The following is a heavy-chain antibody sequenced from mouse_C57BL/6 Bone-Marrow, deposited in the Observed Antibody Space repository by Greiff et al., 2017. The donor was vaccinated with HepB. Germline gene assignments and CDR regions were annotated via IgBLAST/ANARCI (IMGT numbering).Heavy chain of an antibody. Sequence: QVQLQQPGAELVRPGTSVKLSCKASGYTFTSYWMHWLKQRPGQGLEWIGVIDPSDSYTNYNQKFKGKATLTVDTSSSTAYMQLSSLTSEDSAVYYCANYYGSSPSYYYAMHYWGQGTSVTVSS. V-gene: IGHV1-59*01. CDR3: ANYYGSSPSYYYAMHY. D-gene: IGHD1-1*01. J-gene: IGHJ4*01. CDR1: GYTFTSYW. CDR2: IDPSDSYT.